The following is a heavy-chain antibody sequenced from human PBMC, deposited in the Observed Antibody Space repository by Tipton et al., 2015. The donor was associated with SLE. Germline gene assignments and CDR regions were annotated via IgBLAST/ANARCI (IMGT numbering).Heavy chain of an antibody. V-gene: IGHV4-59*11. CDR1: GGSISSHY. J-gene: IGHJ1*01. D-gene: IGHD6-19*01. CDR3: ARDESIAVAGTYFQH. CDR2: IYYSGST. Sequence: TLSLTCTVSGGSISSHYWSWIRQPPGKGLEWIGYIYYSGSTNYNPSLKSRVTISVDTSKNQFSLKLSSVTAADTAVYYCARDESIAVAGTYFQHWGQGTLVAVSS.